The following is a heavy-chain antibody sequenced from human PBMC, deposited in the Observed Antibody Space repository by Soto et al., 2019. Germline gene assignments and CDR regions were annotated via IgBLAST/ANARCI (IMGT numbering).Heavy chain of an antibody. D-gene: IGHD6-13*01. CDR3: ASRHSSPYFDY. Sequence: QVQLQESGPGLVKPSQTLSLTCTVSGGSISSGDYYWSWIRQPPGKGLEWIGSIYYSGSTYYNPSLKSRVTISVDASKDQCSLKLTSVTAAGTAVYYCASRHSSPYFDYRGQGTPVTVSS. J-gene: IGHJ4*02. CDR1: GGSISSGDYY. CDR2: IYYSGST. V-gene: IGHV4-30-4*01.